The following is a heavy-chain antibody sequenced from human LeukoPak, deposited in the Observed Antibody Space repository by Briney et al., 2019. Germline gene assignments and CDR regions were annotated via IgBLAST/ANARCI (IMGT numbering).Heavy chain of an antibody. J-gene: IGHJ5*02. V-gene: IGHV3-7*03. CDR1: GFTVSTTY. CDR3: ARDPGYYDFDP. D-gene: IGHD3-3*01. Sequence: PGGSLRLSCAASGFTVSTTYMSWVRQAPGKGLEWVANIKQDGSEKYYVDSVKGRFTISRDNAKNSLYLQMNSLRAEDTAVYYCARDPGYYDFDPWGQGTLVTVSS. CDR2: IKQDGSEK.